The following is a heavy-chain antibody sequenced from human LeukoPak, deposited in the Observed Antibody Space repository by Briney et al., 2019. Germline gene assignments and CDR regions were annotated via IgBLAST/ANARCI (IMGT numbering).Heavy chain of an antibody. J-gene: IGHJ4*02. CDR3: ARHRLYGSGYYYSLDY. CDR2: IYPGDSDT. Sequence: GESLKISCNGSGYRFTSYWIGWVRQMPGKGLEWMGIIYPGDSDTRYSPSFQGQVTISADKSISTAYLQWSSLKASDTAMYYCARHRLYGSGYYYSLDYWGQGTLVTVSS. D-gene: IGHD3-22*01. V-gene: IGHV5-51*01. CDR1: GYRFTSYW.